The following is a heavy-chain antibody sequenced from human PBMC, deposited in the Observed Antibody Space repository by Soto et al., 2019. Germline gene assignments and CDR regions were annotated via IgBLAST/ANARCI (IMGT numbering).Heavy chain of an antibody. D-gene: IGHD4-17*01. CDR3: AHKGYGDYPLDY. CDR1: GFSLSTSGVG. J-gene: IGHJ4*02. V-gene: IGHV2-5*02. Sequence: QITSKESGPPLVKPTQTLTLTCTFSGFSLSTSGVGVGWIRQPPGKALEWLAVVYWDDTKHYSPSLKSRLTITKDTSKNQVVLTMTNMDPVDTATYFCAHKGYGDYPLDYWGQGTLVTVSS. CDR2: VYWDDTK.